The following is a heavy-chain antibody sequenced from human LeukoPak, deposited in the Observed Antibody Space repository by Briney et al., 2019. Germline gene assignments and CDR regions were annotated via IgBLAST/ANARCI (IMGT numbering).Heavy chain of an antibody. Sequence: GGSLRLSCAASCFPFSSYWMHWVRQAPGKGLVWVSRINIDGSNTNYADSVKGRFTISRDNAKNTLYLQMDSLRAEDTAVYYCARSLGGAYDYWGQGTLVTVSS. CDR1: CFPFSSYW. D-gene: IGHD1-26*01. V-gene: IGHV3-74*01. CDR3: ARSLGGAYDY. CDR2: INIDGSNT. J-gene: IGHJ4*02.